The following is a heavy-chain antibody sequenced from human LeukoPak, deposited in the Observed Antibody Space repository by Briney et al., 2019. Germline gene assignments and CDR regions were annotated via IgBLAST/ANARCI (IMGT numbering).Heavy chain of an antibody. CDR2: ISFDESNK. Sequence: PGGSLRLSCAVSGFTFSSYAMHWVRQAPGKGLEWVAVISFDESNKYYADSVKGRITISRDNAKNSLYLQMNSLRAEDTAVYYCARDDYGGIDYWGQGTLVTVSS. J-gene: IGHJ4*02. CDR3: ARDDYGGIDY. V-gene: IGHV3-30*04. D-gene: IGHD4-23*01. CDR1: GFTFSSYA.